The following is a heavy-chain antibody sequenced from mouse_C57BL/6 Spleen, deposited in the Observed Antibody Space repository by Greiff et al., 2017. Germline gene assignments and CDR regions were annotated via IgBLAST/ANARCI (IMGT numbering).Heavy chain of an antibody. D-gene: IGHD2-4*01. V-gene: IGHV1-54*01. CDR2: INPGSGGT. J-gene: IGHJ3*01. CDR3: ARSGRYYDYDWFAY. Sequence: QVQLQQSGAELVRPGTSVKVSCKASGYAFTNYLIEWVKQRPGQGLEWIGVINPGSGGTNYNEKFKGKATLTADKSSSTAYMQLSSLTSEDSAVYFCARSGRYYDYDWFAYWGQGTLVTVSA. CDR1: GYAFTNYL.